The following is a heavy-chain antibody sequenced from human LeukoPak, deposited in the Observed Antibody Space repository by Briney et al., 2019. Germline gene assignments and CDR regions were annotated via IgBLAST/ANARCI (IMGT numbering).Heavy chain of an antibody. CDR2: ISGSGGST. D-gene: IGHD3-3*01. J-gene: IGHJ6*03. Sequence: GGSLRLSCAASGFTFSSYAMSWVRQAPGKGLEWVSAISGSGGSTYYADSVKGRFTISRDNSKNTLNLQMNSLRAEDTAVYYCVTSVSHYDFWSGYPGPCYYMDVWGKGTTVTVSS. CDR1: GFTFSSYA. V-gene: IGHV3-23*01. CDR3: VTSVSHYDFWSGYPGPCYYMDV.